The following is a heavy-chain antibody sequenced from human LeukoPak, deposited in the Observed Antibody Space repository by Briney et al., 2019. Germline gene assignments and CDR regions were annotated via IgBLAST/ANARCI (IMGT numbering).Heavy chain of an antibody. V-gene: IGHV3-23*01. J-gene: IGHJ4*02. CDR1: GFTFSNNA. Sequence: PGGSLRLSCAASGFTFSNNAISWVRQAPGGGLEWVSAISNSGGSTYYADSVKGRFTISRDNSKNTLYLQLNSLRVEDTAIYYCAKEGSTYGYGDYWGQGTLVTVSS. D-gene: IGHD5-18*01. CDR3: AKEGSTYGYGDY. CDR2: ISNSGGST.